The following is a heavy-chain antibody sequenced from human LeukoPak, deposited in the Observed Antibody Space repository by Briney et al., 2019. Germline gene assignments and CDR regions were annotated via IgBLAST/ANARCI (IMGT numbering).Heavy chain of an antibody. J-gene: IGHJ4*02. D-gene: IGHD3-22*01. CDR2: INHSGST. CDR1: GGSFSGYY. V-gene: IGHV4-34*01. Sequence: PSETLSLTCAVYGGSFSGYYWSWIRQPPGKGLEWIGEINHSGSTNYNPSLKSRVTISVDTSENQFSLKLSSVTAADTAVYYCSMDSSGYYYTASDYWGQGTLVTVSS. CDR3: SMDSSGYYYTASDY.